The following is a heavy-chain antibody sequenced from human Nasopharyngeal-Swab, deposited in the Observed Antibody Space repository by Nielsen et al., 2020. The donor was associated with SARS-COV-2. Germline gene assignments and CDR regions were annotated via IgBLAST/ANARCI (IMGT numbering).Heavy chain of an antibody. J-gene: IGHJ4*02. Sequence: ASVKVSCKASGYTFTSYGISWVRQAPGQGLEWMGWISAYNGRTYYAQKFQGRVTMTTDTSTSTAYVDLRSLRSDDTAVYYCARDPRGPDYWGQGTLVTVSS. D-gene: IGHD6-25*01. CDR2: ISAYNGRT. CDR1: GYTFTSYG. V-gene: IGHV1-18*01. CDR3: ARDPRGPDY.